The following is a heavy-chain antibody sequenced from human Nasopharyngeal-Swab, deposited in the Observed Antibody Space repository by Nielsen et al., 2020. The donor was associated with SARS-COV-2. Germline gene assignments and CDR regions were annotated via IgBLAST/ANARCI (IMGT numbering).Heavy chain of an antibody. CDR1: GFTFSSYA. V-gene: IGHV3-23*01. D-gene: IGHD3-22*01. CDR3: ARDPVVNAFDI. CDR2: ISGSGGST. Sequence: GESLKISCAASGFTFSSYAMSWVRQAPGKGLEWVSAISGSGGSTYYADSVKGRFTISRDNSKNTLCLQMNSLRAEDTAVYYCARDPVVNAFDIWGQGTMVTVSS. J-gene: IGHJ3*02.